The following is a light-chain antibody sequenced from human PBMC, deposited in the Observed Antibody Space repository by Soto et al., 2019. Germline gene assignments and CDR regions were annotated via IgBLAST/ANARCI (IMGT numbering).Light chain of an antibody. V-gene: IGLV2-14*01. J-gene: IGLJ1*01. CDR1: SSDVGAYNR. CDR2: EVS. CDR3: LSYTTSSSYV. Sequence: QSALTQPASVSGSPGQSITISCTGTSSDVGAYNRVSWYQQHSGKAPKLMIYEVSNRPSGVSNRFSGSKSGNTASLTISGLQAEDAADYYCLSYTTSSSYVFGTGTKVTVL.